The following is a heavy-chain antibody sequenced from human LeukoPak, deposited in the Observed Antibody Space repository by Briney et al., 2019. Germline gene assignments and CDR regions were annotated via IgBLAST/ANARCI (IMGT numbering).Heavy chain of an antibody. CDR1: GYTFTSYD. CDR3: ATSEYSSSSSRYFDL. V-gene: IGHV1-8*01. J-gene: IGHJ2*01. Sequence: ASVKVSCKASGYTFTSYDINWVRQATGQGLEWMGWMNPNSGNTGYAQKFQGRGTMTRNTSISTAYMELSSLRSEDTAVYYCATSEYSSSSSRYFDLWGRGTLVTVSS. D-gene: IGHD6-6*01. CDR2: MNPNSGNT.